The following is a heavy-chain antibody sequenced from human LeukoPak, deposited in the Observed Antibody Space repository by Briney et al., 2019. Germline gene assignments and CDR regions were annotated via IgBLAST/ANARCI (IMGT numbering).Heavy chain of an antibody. CDR2: MNPNSGGT. Sequence: ASVKVSCKASGYTFTGYYMHLVRQAPGQGLEWMGWMNPNSGGTNYAQKFQGRVTMTRDTSISTAYMELSRLRSDDTAVYYCARDGGSSWFRGIDYWGQGTLVTVSS. V-gene: IGHV1-2*02. CDR1: GYTFTGYY. D-gene: IGHD6-13*01. CDR3: ARDGGSSWFRGIDY. J-gene: IGHJ4*02.